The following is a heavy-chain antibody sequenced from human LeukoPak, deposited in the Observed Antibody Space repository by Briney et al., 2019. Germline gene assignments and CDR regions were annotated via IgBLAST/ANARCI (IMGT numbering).Heavy chain of an antibody. CDR3: ARDDGGSGWSCLDY. J-gene: IGHJ4*02. CDR1: GYSFTSDG. Sequence: ASVNVSCKASGYSFTSDGISWVRQASGQGLEGMGWISAYNGNTNYAQKLQGRVTMTTDTSTSTAYMELRSLRSDDTAVYYCARDDGGSGWSCLDYWGQGTLVTVSS. CDR2: ISAYNGNT. V-gene: IGHV1-18*01. D-gene: IGHD6-19*01.